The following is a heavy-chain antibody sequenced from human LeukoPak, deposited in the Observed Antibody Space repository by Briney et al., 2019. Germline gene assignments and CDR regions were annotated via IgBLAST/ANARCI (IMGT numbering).Heavy chain of an antibody. Sequence: GESLKISCKGSGYSFTSYWIGWVRQMPGKGLEWMGIIYPGDSDTRYSPSFQGQVTISADKSISTAYLQWSSLKASDTAMYYCARSGVAYYGSGSYFIYYGMDVWGQGTTVTVSS. CDR1: GYSFTSYW. J-gene: IGHJ6*02. CDR2: IYPGDSDT. D-gene: IGHD3-10*01. V-gene: IGHV5-51*01. CDR3: ARSGVAYYGSGSYFIYYGMDV.